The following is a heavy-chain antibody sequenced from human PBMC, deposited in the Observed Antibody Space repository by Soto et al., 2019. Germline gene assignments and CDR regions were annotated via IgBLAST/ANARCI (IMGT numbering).Heavy chain of an antibody. CDR3: ATRVATLGSGNYYYGMDV. J-gene: IGHJ6*02. Sequence: EVQLLESGGGLVQPGGSLRLSCAASGFTFSSYAMSWVRQAPGKGLEWVSAISGSGGSTYYADSVKGRFTISRDNSKNALYLQRNSLRADDTAVYYCATRVATLGSGNYYYGMDVWGQGTTVTVSS. V-gene: IGHV3-23*01. CDR1: GFTFSSYA. D-gene: IGHD3-10*01. CDR2: ISGSGGST.